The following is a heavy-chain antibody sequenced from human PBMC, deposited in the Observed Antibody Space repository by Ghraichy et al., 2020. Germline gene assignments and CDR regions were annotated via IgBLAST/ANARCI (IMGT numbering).Heavy chain of an antibody. CDR2: IYYSGTT. J-gene: IGHJ4*02. CDR3: ARVSAHGWSDY. V-gene: IGHV4-59*01. D-gene: IGHD6-19*01. CDR1: GGSISGNY. Sequence: SETLSLTCTVSGGSISGNYWSWIRQPPGKGLEWIGYIYYSGTTKYNPSLKSRVTISVDTSMNQFSLKVSSVTAADTAVYYCARVSAHGWSDYWGQGTLVTVSS.